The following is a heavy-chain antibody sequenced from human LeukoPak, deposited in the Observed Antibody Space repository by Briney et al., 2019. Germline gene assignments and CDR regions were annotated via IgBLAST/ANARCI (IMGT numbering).Heavy chain of an antibody. V-gene: IGHV4-39*01. D-gene: IGHD1-26*01. Sequence: RSSETLSLTCTVSGGSISSYYWGWIRQPPGKGLEWIGSIYYSGSTYYNPSLKSRVTISVDTSKNQFSLKLSSVTAADTAVYYCARQPLNSGSYFDYWGQGTLVTVSS. J-gene: IGHJ4*02. CDR1: GGSISSYY. CDR3: ARQPLNSGSYFDY. CDR2: IYYSGST.